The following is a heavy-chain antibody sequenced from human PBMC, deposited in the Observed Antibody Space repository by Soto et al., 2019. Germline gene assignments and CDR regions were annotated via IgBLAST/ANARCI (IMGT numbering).Heavy chain of an antibody. CDR1: GVPISSSSHY. CDR3: SRHEDGDFGVGWFFDL. Sequence: QMQLQESGPGLVKPSETLSLTCTVSGVPISSSSHYWGWIRQPPGKGLEWIGSIYYSGTTYYNPSPKSRVTISVDTSKNNFSLQLNSVTAADTAVYYCSRHEDGDFGVGWFFDLWGRGTLVSVSS. CDR2: IYYSGTT. D-gene: IGHD4-17*01. V-gene: IGHV4-39*01. J-gene: IGHJ2*01.